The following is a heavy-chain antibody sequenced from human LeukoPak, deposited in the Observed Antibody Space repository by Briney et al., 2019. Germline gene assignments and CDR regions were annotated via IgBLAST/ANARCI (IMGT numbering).Heavy chain of an antibody. CDR3: ASCPYYYDSVEVIFDY. Sequence: SVKVSCKASGGTFGSYAISWVRQAPGQGLEWMGGIIPIFGTANYAQKSQGSVTITADESTSTAYMELSSLRSEDTAVYYCASCPYYYDSVEVIFDYWGQGTLVTVSS. V-gene: IGHV1-69*13. CDR2: IIPIFGTA. CDR1: GGTFGSYA. J-gene: IGHJ4*02. D-gene: IGHD3-22*01.